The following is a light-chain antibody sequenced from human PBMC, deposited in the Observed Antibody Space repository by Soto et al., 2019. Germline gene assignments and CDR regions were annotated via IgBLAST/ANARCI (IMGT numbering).Light chain of an antibody. Sequence: QSALTQPASVSGSPGQSITISCTGTSSDVGASNYVSWYQQHPGKAPKLMIYEVSYRPSGVSNRFSGSKSGNTASLTISGLQAEDEADYYCSSYTSSSTPYVFGPGTKLTVL. CDR3: SSYTSSSTPYV. J-gene: IGLJ1*01. CDR1: SSDVGASNY. CDR2: EVS. V-gene: IGLV2-14*01.